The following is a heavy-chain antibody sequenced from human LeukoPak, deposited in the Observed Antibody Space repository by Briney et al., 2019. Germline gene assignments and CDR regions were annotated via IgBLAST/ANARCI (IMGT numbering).Heavy chain of an antibody. Sequence: SETLSLTCTVSGGSISSSSYYWGWIRQPPGKGLEWIGSIYYSGSTYYNPSLKSRVTISVDTSKNQFSLKLSSVTAADTAVYYCARIQDVVVVITKGYWFDPWGQGTLVTVSS. D-gene: IGHD3-22*01. CDR2: IYYSGST. J-gene: IGHJ5*02. V-gene: IGHV4-39*07. CDR1: GGSISSSSYY. CDR3: ARIQDVVVVITKGYWFDP.